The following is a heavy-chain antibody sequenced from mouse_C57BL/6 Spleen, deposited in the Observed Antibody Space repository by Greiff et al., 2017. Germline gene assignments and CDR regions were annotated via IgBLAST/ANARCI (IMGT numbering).Heavy chain of an antibody. CDR3: ATGAYFDY. J-gene: IGHJ2*01. Sequence: EVQLVESGGGLVQPGGSMKLSCVASGFTFSNYWMNWVRQSPEKGLEWVAQIRFKSDNYATNYAEAVKGRFTISKDDSKSSVYLQMNNLRAEDTGIYYCATGAYFDYWGQGTTLTVSS. CDR1: GFTFSNYW. CDR2: IRFKSDNYAT. D-gene: IGHD4-1*01. V-gene: IGHV6-3*01.